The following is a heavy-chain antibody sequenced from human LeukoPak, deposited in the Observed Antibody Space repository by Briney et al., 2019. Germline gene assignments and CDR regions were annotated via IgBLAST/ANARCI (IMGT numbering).Heavy chain of an antibody. D-gene: IGHD4-23*01. CDR3: ASGNGDAFDI. CDR1: GFTFSSYG. V-gene: IGHV3-23*01. CDR2: ISGSGGST. Sequence: GGSLRLSCAASGFTFSSYGMSWVRQAPGKGLEWVSAISGSGGSTYYADSVKGRFTISRDNSKNTLYLQMGSLRAEDMAVYYCASGNGDAFDIWGQGTMVTVSS. J-gene: IGHJ3*02.